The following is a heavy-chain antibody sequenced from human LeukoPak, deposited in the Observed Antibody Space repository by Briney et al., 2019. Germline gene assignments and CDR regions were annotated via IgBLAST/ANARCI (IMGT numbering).Heavy chain of an antibody. CDR1: GHTFSNYG. Sequence: ASVKVSCKASGHTFSNYGISWVRQAPGQGLEWMGWISSYNDNTNYAQKLQGRVTMTTDTSTSTAYMELRSLRSDDTAVYYCARADCSSTSCYRLLYFDYWGQGTLVTVSS. CDR3: ARADCSSTSCYRLLYFDY. V-gene: IGHV1-18*01. J-gene: IGHJ4*02. D-gene: IGHD2-2*01. CDR2: ISSYNDNT.